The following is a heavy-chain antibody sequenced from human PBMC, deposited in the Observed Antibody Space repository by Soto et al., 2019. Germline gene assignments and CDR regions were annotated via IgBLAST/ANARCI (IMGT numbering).Heavy chain of an antibody. Sequence: SETLSLTCTVSGGSVTNSSYYWGWIRQSPGKGLEWIGSVYYRGRSYSKSSVKSRVTISVDTSKNRFSLSLNPVTASDTAVYFCVSQRTTVPTQAYFDYWGPGALVTVSS. D-gene: IGHD4-17*01. V-gene: IGHV4-39*01. CDR3: VSQRTTVPTQAYFDY. CDR1: GGSVTNSSYY. J-gene: IGHJ4*02. CDR2: VYYRGRS.